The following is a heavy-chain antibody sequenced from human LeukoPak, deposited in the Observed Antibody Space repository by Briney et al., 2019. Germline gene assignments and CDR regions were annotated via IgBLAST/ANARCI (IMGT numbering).Heavy chain of an antibody. CDR3: ARDDAVAGTFYYYGMDV. CDR1: GDSVSSKSTA. Sequence: SQTLSLTCAISGDSVSSKSTAWNWIRQSPSRGLEWLGRTYYRSKWYNDYAVSVKSRITINPDTSKNQFSLQLNSVTPEDTAVYYCARDDAVAGTFYYYGMDVWGQGTTVTVSS. D-gene: IGHD6-19*01. V-gene: IGHV6-1*01. J-gene: IGHJ6*02. CDR2: TYYRSKWYN.